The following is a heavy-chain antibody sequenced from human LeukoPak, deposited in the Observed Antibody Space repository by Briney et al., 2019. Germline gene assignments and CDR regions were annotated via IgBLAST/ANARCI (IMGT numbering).Heavy chain of an antibody. CDR3: AKDSWSGNGVWDAFDI. V-gene: IGHV3-23*01. CDR2: ISNSGSNT. Sequence: PGGSLRLSCVASGFTFSNYAMSWVRQTPGKGLEWVSVISNSGSNTYYADSVKGRFTISRDNSKNTLYLQMNSLRAEDTAVYYCAKDSWSGNGVWDAFDIWGQGTMVTVSS. D-gene: IGHD2-8*01. J-gene: IGHJ3*02. CDR1: GFTFSNYA.